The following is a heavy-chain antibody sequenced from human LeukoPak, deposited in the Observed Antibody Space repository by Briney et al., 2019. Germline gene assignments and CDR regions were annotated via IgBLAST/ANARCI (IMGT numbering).Heavy chain of an antibody. CDR3: AKEFAFGGWAFHDAFDI. CDR1: GFTFSSYG. CDR2: ISYDGSNK. V-gene: IGHV3-30*18. J-gene: IGHJ3*02. Sequence: QPGGSLRLSCAASGFTFSSYGMHWVRQAPGKGLEWVAVISYDGSNKYYADSVKGRFTISRDNSKNTLYLQMNSLRAEDTAVYYCAKEFAFGGWAFHDAFDIWGQGTMVTVSS. D-gene: IGHD6-19*01.